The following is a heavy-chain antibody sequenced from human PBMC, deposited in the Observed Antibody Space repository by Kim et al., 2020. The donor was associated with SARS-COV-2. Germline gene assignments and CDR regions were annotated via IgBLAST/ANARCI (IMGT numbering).Heavy chain of an antibody. CDR2: IDPSDSYT. D-gene: IGHD6-13*01. V-gene: IGHV5-10-1*01. CDR3: ARYYVYPPGIAAAGYYYYGMDV. CDR1: GYSFTSYW. Sequence: GESLKISCKGSGYSFTSYWISWVRQMPGKGLEWMGRIDPSDSYTNYSPSFQGHVTISADKSISTAYLQWSSLKASDTAMYYCARYYVYPPGIAAAGYYYYGMDVWGQGTTVTVSS. J-gene: IGHJ6*02.